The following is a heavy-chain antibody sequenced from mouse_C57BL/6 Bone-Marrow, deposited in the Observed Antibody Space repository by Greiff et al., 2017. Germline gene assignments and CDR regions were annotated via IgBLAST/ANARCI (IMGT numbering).Heavy chain of an antibody. V-gene: IGHV1-69*01. CDR1: GYTFTSYW. CDR3: AREDYYGRDYAMDY. CDR2: IDPSDSYT. D-gene: IGHD1-1*01. J-gene: IGHJ4*01. Sequence: QVQLQQPGAELVMPGASVKLSCKASGYTFTSYWMHWVKQRPGQGLEWIGEIDPSDSYTNYNQKFKGKSTLTVDTSSSTAYMQLSCLTSEDSAVYYCAREDYYGRDYAMDYWGQGTSVTVSS.